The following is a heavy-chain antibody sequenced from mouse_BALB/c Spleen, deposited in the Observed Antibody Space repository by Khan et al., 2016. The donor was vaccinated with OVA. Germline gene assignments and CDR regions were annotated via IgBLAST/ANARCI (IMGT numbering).Heavy chain of an antibody. J-gene: IGHJ2*01. Sequence: QIQLVQSGTELARPGASVNLSCKASGYTFTGYWMQWVKQGPGQGLEWIGAIYPGDGNTRYTQKFKGKATLTADKSSSTAYMQLSSLASEDSAVYDCARGGITTGYFDYWGQGTTLTVSS. V-gene: IGHV1-87*01. CDR2: IYPGDGNT. D-gene: IGHD1-1*01. CDR1: GYTFTGYW. CDR3: ARGGITTGYFDY.